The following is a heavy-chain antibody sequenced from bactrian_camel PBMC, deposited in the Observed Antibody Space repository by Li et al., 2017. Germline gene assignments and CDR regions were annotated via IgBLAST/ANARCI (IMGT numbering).Heavy chain of an antibody. Sequence: QVQLVESGGGSVQAGGSLRLSCAVSGSTSSTTCTGWFRQAPGKEREGVAAICTGGSRTYFADSVEGRFTISQDNAKSAMYLQMNSPKPEDTAMYYCAARFGIMRGGWALEPGRYSSWGQGTQVTVS. CDR2: ICTGGSRT. V-gene: IGHV3S54*01. CDR3: AARFGIMRGGWALEPGRYSS. J-gene: IGHJ6*01. CDR1: GSTSSTTC. D-gene: IGHD5*01.